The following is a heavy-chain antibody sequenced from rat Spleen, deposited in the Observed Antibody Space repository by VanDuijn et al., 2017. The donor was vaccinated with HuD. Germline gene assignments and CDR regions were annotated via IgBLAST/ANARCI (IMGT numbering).Heavy chain of an antibody. V-gene: IGHV5-29*01. J-gene: IGHJ4*01. CDR1: GFTFSHYG. D-gene: IGHD1-12*02. Sequence: EVQLVESGGDLVQPGRSLKLTCAASGFTFSHYGMAWVRQAPTKGLEWVATLSYDGHTTYYRDSVKGRFTISRDIAKSTLYLQMDSLKSEDTATYYWATDGYYDGIYYSVYVMDAWAQGASVTVSS. CDR3: ATDGYYDGIYYSVYVMDA. CDR2: LSYDGHTT.